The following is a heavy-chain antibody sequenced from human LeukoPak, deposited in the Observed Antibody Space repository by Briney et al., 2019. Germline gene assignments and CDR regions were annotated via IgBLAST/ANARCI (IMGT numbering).Heavy chain of an antibody. V-gene: IGHV1-69*05. J-gene: IGHJ3*02. D-gene: IGHD1-26*01. CDR1: GGTFSSYA. CDR2: IIPIFGTA. CDR3: ARDINSGSSLGAFDI. Sequence: SVKASCKASGGTFSSYAISWVRQAPGQGLEWMGGIIPIFGTANYAQKFQGRVTITTDESTSTAYMELSSLRSEDTAVYYCARDINSGSSLGAFDIWGQGTMVTFSS.